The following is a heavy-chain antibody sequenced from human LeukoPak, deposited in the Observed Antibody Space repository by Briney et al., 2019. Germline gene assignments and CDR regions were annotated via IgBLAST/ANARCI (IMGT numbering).Heavy chain of an antibody. CDR3: ARFPYFEGFDY. V-gene: IGHV4-4*07. D-gene: IGHD3-9*01. CDR2: IYTSGST. Sequence: SSETLSLTCTVSGGSISSYYWSWIRQPAGKGLEWIGRIYTSGSTNYNPSLKSRVTMSVDTSKNQFSLKLRSVTAADTAVYFCARFPYFEGFDYWGQGTQVIVSS. J-gene: IGHJ4*02. CDR1: GGSISSYY.